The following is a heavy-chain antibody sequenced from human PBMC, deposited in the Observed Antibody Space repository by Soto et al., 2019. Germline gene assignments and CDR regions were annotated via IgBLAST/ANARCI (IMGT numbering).Heavy chain of an antibody. CDR3: VRLSGNGYNALGY. D-gene: IGHD3-10*01. CDR2: VSYSGST. J-gene: IGHJ1*01. Sequence: QLQLQESGPGLVKPSETLSLTCAVSGDSISNTYYWGWIRQPPGKGLEWIGTVSYSGSTYYNPSLKSRITISVDTSKNQCSLSLSSVTSADTAVYYCVRLSGNGYNALGYWGQGILVTVSS. CDR1: GDSISNTYY. V-gene: IGHV4-39*01.